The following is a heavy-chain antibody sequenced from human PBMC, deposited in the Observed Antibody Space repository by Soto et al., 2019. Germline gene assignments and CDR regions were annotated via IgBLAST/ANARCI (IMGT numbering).Heavy chain of an antibody. V-gene: IGHV6-1*01. Sequence: SQTLSLTCAISGDSVSSNSAAWNWIRQSPSRGLEWLGRTYYRSKWYNDYPVSVKNRITINPDTSKNQFSMQLNSVTPEDTAVYYCARVNWNLGYYGMDVWGQGTTVTVSS. CDR2: TYYRSKWYN. J-gene: IGHJ6*02. CDR1: GDSVSSNSAA. D-gene: IGHD1-7*01. CDR3: ARVNWNLGYYGMDV.